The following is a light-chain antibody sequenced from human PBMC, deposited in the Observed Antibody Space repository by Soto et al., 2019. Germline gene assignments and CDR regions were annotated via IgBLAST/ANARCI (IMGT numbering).Light chain of an antibody. CDR3: NSYTISATLV. Sequence: QSVLTQPASVSGSPGQSITISCTGTSSDVGGYNFVSWYQQHPGKAPKLMIYEVSNRPSGVSNRFSGSKSGNTASLTISGLQAEDEAEYYCNSYTISATLVFGGGAKLTVL. V-gene: IGLV2-14*01. J-gene: IGLJ3*02. CDR1: SSDVGGYNF. CDR2: EVS.